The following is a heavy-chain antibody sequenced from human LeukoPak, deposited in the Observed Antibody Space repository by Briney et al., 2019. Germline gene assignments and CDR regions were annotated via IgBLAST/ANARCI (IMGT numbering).Heavy chain of an antibody. J-gene: IGHJ4*02. D-gene: IGHD2-21*02. Sequence: PGGSLRLSCAASGFTFSSYWMHWVRQAPGKGLVWVSRINSDGSSTSYADSVKGRFTISRDNAKNTLYLQMNSLRAEDTAVYYCAREVYCGGVCYSYYFDYWGQGTLVTVSS. V-gene: IGHV3-74*01. CDR2: INSDGSST. CDR3: AREVYCGGVCYSYYFDY. CDR1: GFTFSSYW.